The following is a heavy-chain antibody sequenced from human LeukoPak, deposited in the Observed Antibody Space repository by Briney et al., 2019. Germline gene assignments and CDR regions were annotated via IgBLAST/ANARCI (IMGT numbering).Heavy chain of an antibody. CDR2: ISSSSSYI. V-gene: IGHV3-21*04. Sequence: GGSLRLSCAASGFTFSSYSMNWVRQAPGKGLEWVSSISSSSSYIYYADSVKGRFTIARDNAKNSLYLQMNSLRAEDMALYYCAKGGGGRLIYYYYMDVWGKGTTVTVSS. CDR3: AKGGGGRLIYYYYMDV. CDR1: GFTFSSYS. D-gene: IGHD3-16*01. J-gene: IGHJ6*03.